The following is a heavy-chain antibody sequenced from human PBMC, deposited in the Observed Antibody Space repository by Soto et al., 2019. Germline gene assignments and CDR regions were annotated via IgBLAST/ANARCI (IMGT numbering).Heavy chain of an antibody. CDR1: GGSLSSGSYH. CDR3: ARGIKYSGYDWTGPCDIVVVVAAGPIDY. D-gene: IGHD2-15*01. J-gene: IGHJ4*02. V-gene: IGHV4-61*01. Sequence: PETLSLTCTVSGGSLSSGSYHWSWIRQPPGKGLEWIGYIYYSGSTNYNPSLKSRVTISVDTSKNQFSLKLSPVTAADTAVYYCARGIKYSGYDWTGPCDIVVVVAAGPIDYWGQGTLVTVSS. CDR2: IYYSGST.